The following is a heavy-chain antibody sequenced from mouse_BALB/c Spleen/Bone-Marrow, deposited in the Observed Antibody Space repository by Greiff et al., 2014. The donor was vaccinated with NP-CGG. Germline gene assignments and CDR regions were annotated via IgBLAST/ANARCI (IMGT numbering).Heavy chain of an antibody. Sequence: VQLQQSGPELVKPGASVRISCKASGYTFTSYYIHWVKQRPGQGLEWIGWIYPGNVNTKYNEKFKGKATLTAGKSSSTAYMQLSSLTSEDSAVYFCARGVTTGGFAYWGQGTLVTVSA. D-gene: IGHD2-3*01. CDR1: GYTFTSYY. V-gene: IGHV1S56*01. J-gene: IGHJ3*01. CDR3: ARGVTTGGFAY. CDR2: IYPGNVNT.